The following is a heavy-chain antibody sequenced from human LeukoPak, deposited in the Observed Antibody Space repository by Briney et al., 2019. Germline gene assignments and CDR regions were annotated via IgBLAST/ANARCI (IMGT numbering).Heavy chain of an antibody. CDR1: GYSFTSYW. Sequence: GESLKISCKGSGYSFTSYWIGWVRQMPGKGLEWMGIIYPGDSDARYSPSLQGQVTISADKSINTAYLQWNSLKASDTAMYYCARGGDYYHSSGPLAFDYWGPGTLVTVSS. CDR2: IYPGDSDA. CDR3: ARGGDYYHSSGPLAFDY. J-gene: IGHJ4*02. V-gene: IGHV5-51*01. D-gene: IGHD3-22*01.